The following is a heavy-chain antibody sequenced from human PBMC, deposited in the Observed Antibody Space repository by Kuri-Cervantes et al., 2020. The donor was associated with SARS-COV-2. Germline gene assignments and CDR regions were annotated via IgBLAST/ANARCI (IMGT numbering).Heavy chain of an antibody. Sequence: GGSLRLSCAASGFTFSSYSMYWVRQAPGKGLEWVSSISSSSSYIYYADSVKGRFTISRDNAKNSLYLQMNSLRAEDTAVYYCARSAARAFDYWGQGTLVTVSS. CDR2: ISSSSSYI. J-gene: IGHJ4*02. CDR3: ARSAARAFDY. D-gene: IGHD6-6*01. CDR1: GFTFSSYS. V-gene: IGHV3-21*01.